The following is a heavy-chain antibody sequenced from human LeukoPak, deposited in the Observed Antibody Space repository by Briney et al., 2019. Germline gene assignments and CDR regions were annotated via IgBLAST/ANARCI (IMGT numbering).Heavy chain of an antibody. CDR1: GFTFSGYK. J-gene: IGHJ6*04. CDR3: AELGITIIGGV. CDR2: ISSSGSTI. D-gene: IGHD3-10*02. Sequence: PGGSLRLSCAASGFTFSGYKMNWVRKAPGKGLEWGSYISSSGSTIYYAYSVKGRFAISRDNAKTSLYQQMNSLRAEDTAVYYCAELGITIIGGVWGKGTTVSISS. V-gene: IGHV3-48*03.